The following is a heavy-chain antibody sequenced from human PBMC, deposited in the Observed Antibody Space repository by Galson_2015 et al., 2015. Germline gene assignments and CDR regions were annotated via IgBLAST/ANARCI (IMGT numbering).Heavy chain of an antibody. V-gene: IGHV1-69*13. CDR2: IIPIFGTA. CDR1: GGTFSSYA. D-gene: IGHD1-26*01. CDR3: ARGARYYYYMDV. J-gene: IGHJ6*03. Sequence: SVKVSCKASGGTFSSYAISWVRQAPGQGLEWMGGIIPIFGTANYAQKFQGRVTITADEPTSTAYMELSSLRSEDTAVYYCARGARYYYYMDVWGKGTTVTVSS.